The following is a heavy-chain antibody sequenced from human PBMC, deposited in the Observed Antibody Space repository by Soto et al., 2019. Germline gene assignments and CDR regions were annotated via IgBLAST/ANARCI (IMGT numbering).Heavy chain of an antibody. CDR3: AKDPITNGWSANYFDY. V-gene: IGHV3-30*18. D-gene: IGHD6-19*01. J-gene: IGHJ4*02. CDR1: GFTFNTYA. CDR2: ISSDGFNE. Sequence: QVQLVESGGGVVQPGRSLRLSCTASGFTFNTYAMHWVRQAPGRGLEWVAIISSDGFNEYYADSVKGRFTISRDNSKNTLYVQMNSLRAEDTAVYYCAKDPITNGWSANYFDYWGQGTLVTVSS.